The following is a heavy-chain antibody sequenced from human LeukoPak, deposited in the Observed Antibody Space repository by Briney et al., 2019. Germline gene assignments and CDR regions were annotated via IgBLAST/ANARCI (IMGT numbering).Heavy chain of an antibody. J-gene: IGHJ4*02. D-gene: IGHD6-19*01. CDR2: MNPNSGNT. V-gene: IGHV1-8*01. CDR1: GYTFTSCA. CDR3: TRGSSGRRDN. Sequence: ASVKVSCKASGYTFTSCAINWVRQATGQGLEWMGWMNPNSGNTGYGQSFQGRITMTRDISIGTAYMELSNLTSEDTAIYYCTRGSSGRRDNWGKGTLVTVSA.